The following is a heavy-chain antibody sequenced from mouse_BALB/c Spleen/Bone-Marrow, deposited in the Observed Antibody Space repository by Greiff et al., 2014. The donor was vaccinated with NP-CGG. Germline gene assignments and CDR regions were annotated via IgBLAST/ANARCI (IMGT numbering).Heavy chain of an antibody. CDR1: GYDFTNYL. CDR2: INPGSGGA. V-gene: IGHV1-54*03. J-gene: IGHJ2*01. CDR3: ARFGRYYFDY. Sequence: VMLVESGAELVRPGTAVNVSCKASGYDFTNYLIEWVKQRPGQGLEWIGVINPGSGGANYNEKFKGKATLTADKSSSTAYMQLSSLTSDDSAVYFCARFGRYYFDYWGQGTTLTVSS.